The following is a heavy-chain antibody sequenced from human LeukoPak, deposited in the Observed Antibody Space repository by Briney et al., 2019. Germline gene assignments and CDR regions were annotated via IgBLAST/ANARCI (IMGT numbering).Heavy chain of an antibody. D-gene: IGHD5-18*01. CDR3: ARLGEYSYKD. CDR1: GGSITNINYY. J-gene: IGHJ4*02. V-gene: IGHV4-39*07. CDR2: IYYSGST. Sequence: SETLSLTCTVSGGSITNINYYWGWIRQPPGKGLEWIGSIYYSGSTYYNPSLKSRVTISVDTSKNQFSLKLSSVTAADTAVYYCARLGEYSYKDWGQGTLVTVSS.